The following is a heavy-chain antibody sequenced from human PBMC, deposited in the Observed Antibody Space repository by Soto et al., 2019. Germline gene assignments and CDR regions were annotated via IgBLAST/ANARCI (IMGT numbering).Heavy chain of an antibody. CDR2: ITQSGHAT. D-gene: IGHD5-12*01. CDR1: GFTFSDYY. CDR3: ARAIRGYGAYGGY. J-gene: IGHJ4*02. V-gene: IGHV3-11*04. Sequence: QVQLVESGGDLVKPGGSLRLSCAASGFTFSDYYMSWIRQTPGKGLEWVSYITQSGHATQYADSVRGRFTISRDNNKNSLYLQMNSLRVEDTGVDYCARAIRGYGAYGGYLGQGALVNVSS.